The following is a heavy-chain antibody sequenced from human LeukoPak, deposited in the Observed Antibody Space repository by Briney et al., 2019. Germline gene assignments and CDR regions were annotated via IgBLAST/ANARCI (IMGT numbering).Heavy chain of an antibody. CDR3: AREAGGDYYYYYYMDV. CDR1: GGSISSYY. V-gene: IGHV4-59*01. Sequence: SETLSFTCTVSGGSISSYYWSWIRQPPGKGLEWIGYIYYSGSTNYNPSLKSRVTISVDTSKNQFSLKLSSVTAADTAVYYCAREAGGDYYYYYYMDVWGKGTTVTVSS. D-gene: IGHD6-19*01. J-gene: IGHJ6*03. CDR2: IYYSGST.